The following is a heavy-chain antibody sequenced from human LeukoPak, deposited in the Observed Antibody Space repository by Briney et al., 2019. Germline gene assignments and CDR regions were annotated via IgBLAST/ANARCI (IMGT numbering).Heavy chain of an antibody. J-gene: IGHJ4*02. Sequence: GRSLRLSCAASGFTFSSYAMHWVRQAPGKGLEWVAVISYDGSNKYYADSVKGRFTISRDNSKNTLYLQMNSLRAEGTAVYYCASPEFNYYDSSGYTGAFDYWGQGTLVTVSS. CDR1: GFTFSSYA. D-gene: IGHD3-22*01. CDR2: ISYDGSNK. CDR3: ASPEFNYYDSSGYTGAFDY. V-gene: IGHV3-30-3*01.